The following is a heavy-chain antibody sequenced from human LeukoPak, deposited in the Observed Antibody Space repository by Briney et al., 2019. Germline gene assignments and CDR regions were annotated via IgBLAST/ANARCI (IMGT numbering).Heavy chain of an antibody. D-gene: IGHD6-19*01. V-gene: IGHV4-59*01. CDR2: IYYSGST. CDR3: ARSRMEGRIEVAGRPSALDY. Sequence: PSETLSLTCTVSGGSISSYYWSWIRQPPGKGLEWIGYIYYSGSTNYNPSLKSRVTISVDTSKNQFSLKLSSVTAADTAVYYCARSRMEGRIEVAGRPSALDYWGQGTLVTVSS. J-gene: IGHJ4*02. CDR1: GGSISSYY.